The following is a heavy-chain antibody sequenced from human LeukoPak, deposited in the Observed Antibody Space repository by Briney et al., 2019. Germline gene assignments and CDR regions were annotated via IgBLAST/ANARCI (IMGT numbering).Heavy chain of an antibody. D-gene: IGHD5-24*01. J-gene: IGHJ4*02. CDR3: ARGDGRDGYKGQLDY. CDR1: SGSFSGYY. V-gene: IGHV4-34*01. CDR2: INHSGST. Sequence: PSETLSPTCAVDSGSFSGYYWSWIRQPPGKGLEWIGEINHSGSTSHNPSLKSRVTISVDTSKNQFSLKLTSVTAADTALYCCARGDGRDGYKGQLDYWGQGTLVTVSS.